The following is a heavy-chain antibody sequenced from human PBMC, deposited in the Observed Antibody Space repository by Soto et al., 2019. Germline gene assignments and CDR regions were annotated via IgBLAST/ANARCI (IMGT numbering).Heavy chain of an antibody. CDR3: ARYSYGWYFDY. J-gene: IGHJ4*02. Sequence: SGTLSLTCTVSGGSISSGGYYWSWIRQHPGKGLEWIGYIYYSGSTYYNPSLKSRVTISVDTSKNQFSLKLSSVTAADTAVYYCARYSYGWYFDYWGQGTLVTVSS. D-gene: IGHD5-18*01. CDR2: IYYSGST. CDR1: GGSISSGGYY. V-gene: IGHV4-31*03.